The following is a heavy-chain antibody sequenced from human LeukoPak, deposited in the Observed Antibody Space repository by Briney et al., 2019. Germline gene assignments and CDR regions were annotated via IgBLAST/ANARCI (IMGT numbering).Heavy chain of an antibody. V-gene: IGHV3-74*01. Sequence: GGSLRLSCAASGFTFSNYWMHWVRQAPRKGLVWVSRINSDGINTSYADSVKGRFTISRDNAKNTLNPQMNSLRAEDTAVYYCARDLGQYYDTSDNWFDPWGQGTLVTVSS. CDR3: ARDLGQYYDTSDNWFDP. J-gene: IGHJ5*02. D-gene: IGHD3-22*01. CDR1: GFTFSNYW. CDR2: INSDGINT.